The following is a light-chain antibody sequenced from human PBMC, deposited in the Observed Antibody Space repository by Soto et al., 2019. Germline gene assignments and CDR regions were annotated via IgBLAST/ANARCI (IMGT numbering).Light chain of an antibody. CDR3: SSYTSSSTYV. Sequence: QSALTQPASVSGSPGQSITISCTGTSSDVGGYNYVSWYQQHPGKAPKLMIYDVSNRPSGVSNRFSGSKSGNTASLTISGLQAEDEADYYCSSYTSSSTYVFGTGTKVTL. CDR2: DVS. J-gene: IGLJ1*01. CDR1: SSDVGGYNY. V-gene: IGLV2-14*01.